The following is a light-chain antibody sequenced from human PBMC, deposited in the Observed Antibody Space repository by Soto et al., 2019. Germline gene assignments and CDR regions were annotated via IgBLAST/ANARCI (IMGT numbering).Light chain of an antibody. CDR2: AAS. J-gene: IGKJ1*01. CDR1: QGIRND. V-gene: IGKV1-17*01. CDR3: QHYNSYSEA. Sequence: DIQLTQSPSSLSASVGDRVTTTCRASQGIRNDLGWYQQKPGKAPKLLIYAASSLQSGVPSRFSGSGSGTEFTLTISSLQPDDFATYYCQHYNSYSEAFGQGTKVDIK.